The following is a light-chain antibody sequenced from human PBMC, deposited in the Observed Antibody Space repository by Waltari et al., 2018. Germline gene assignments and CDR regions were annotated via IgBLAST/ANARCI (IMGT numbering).Light chain of an antibody. CDR3: QQSYTTLWT. J-gene: IGKJ1*01. Sequence: DIQLTQSPSSLSASVGDRVTINCRASQSIISYLSWYQQKPGKAPKVLVYGASSLKSGVPSRFSGSGSGTDFTPTISNLQPEDFATYYCQQSYTTLWTFGQGTKVEI. CDR1: QSIISY. CDR2: GAS. V-gene: IGKV1-39*01.